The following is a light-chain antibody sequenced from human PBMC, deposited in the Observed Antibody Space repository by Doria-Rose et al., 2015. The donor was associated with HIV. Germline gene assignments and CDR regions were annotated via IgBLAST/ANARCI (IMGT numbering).Light chain of an antibody. CDR3: LQHNTYPLT. V-gene: IGKV1-17*01. CDR1: QGIRND. J-gene: IGKJ4*01. Sequence: DIQVTQSPSSLSASVGDRVTITCRASQGIRNDLTWYQQKPGRAPKRLSDAACSVQSGVPSRFSGSGSGTGFTLTISSLQPEDFATYYCLQHNTYPLTFGGGTKVEIK. CDR2: AAC.